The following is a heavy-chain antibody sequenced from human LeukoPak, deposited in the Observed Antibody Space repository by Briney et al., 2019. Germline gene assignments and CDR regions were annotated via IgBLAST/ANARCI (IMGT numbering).Heavy chain of an antibody. Sequence: GGSLRLSCAASGFTFSSYGMHWVRQAPGKGLEWVAFIRYDGSNKYYADSVKGRFTISRDNSKNTLYLQMNSLRAEDTAVYYCAKIRTTYCGGDCYLGQEYFQHWGQGTLVTVSS. J-gene: IGHJ1*01. CDR1: GFTFSSYG. CDR2: IRYDGSNK. CDR3: AKIRTTYCGGDCYLGQEYFQH. V-gene: IGHV3-30*02. D-gene: IGHD2-21*01.